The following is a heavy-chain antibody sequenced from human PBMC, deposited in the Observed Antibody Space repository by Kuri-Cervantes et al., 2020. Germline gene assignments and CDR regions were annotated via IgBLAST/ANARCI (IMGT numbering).Heavy chain of an antibody. J-gene: IGHJ5*01. CDR3: AREPTVTTGWFDL. CDR2: IKQDGSEK. D-gene: IGHD4-17*01. Sequence: ETLSLTCAASGFRFSNYGTSWVRQAPGKGLEWVANIKQDGSEKKYVDSVKGRFAISRDNAKNSLYLQMNSLRVEDTAVYYCAREPTVTTGWFDLWGQGTLVTVSS. CDR1: GFRFSNYG. V-gene: IGHV3-7*01.